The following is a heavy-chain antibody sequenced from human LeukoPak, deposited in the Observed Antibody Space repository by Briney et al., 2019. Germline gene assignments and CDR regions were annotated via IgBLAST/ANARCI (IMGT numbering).Heavy chain of an antibody. Sequence: PGGSLRLSCAGSGFTFSSYWMHWVRQAPGKGLEWVSSISSSSSHIYYADSVKGRFTISRDNAKNSLYLQMNSLRAEDTAVYYCARDPGVTTVTFDYWGQGTLVTVSS. CDR1: GFTFSSYW. V-gene: IGHV3-21*01. J-gene: IGHJ4*02. CDR2: ISSSSSHI. D-gene: IGHD4-17*01. CDR3: ARDPGVTTVTFDY.